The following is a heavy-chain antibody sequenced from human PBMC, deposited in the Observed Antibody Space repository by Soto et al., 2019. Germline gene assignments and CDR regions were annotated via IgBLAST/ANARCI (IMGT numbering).Heavy chain of an antibody. J-gene: IGHJ6*02. CDR1: GYSFTIYW. V-gene: IGHV5-51*01. CDR3: ARHHSHVYSDTSDYYYYGMDV. Sequence: PGESLKSSCKGSGYSFTIYWIGWVRQMPGKGLEWMGIIYPGDSDTRYSPSFQGQVTISADKSISTAYLQWSSLKASDTAMYYCARHHSHVYSDTSDYYYYGMDVWGQWTTVTVSS. CDR2: IYPGDSDT. D-gene: IGHD3-22*01.